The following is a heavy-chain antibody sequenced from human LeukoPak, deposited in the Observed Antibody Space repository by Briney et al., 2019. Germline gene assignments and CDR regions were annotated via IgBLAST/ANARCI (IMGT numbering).Heavy chain of an antibody. CDR3: SRTPTSGGY. Sequence: GGSLRLSCAASGLTFRSYSMTWVRQAPGKGLEWVSAISASGATYSADSVKGRFTISRDDAKNSLYLQMNSLRAEDTAVYYCSRTPTSGGYWGHGTLVTVSS. J-gene: IGHJ4*01. D-gene: IGHD1/OR15-1a*01. V-gene: IGHV3-23*01. CDR1: GLTFRSYS. CDR2: ISASGAT.